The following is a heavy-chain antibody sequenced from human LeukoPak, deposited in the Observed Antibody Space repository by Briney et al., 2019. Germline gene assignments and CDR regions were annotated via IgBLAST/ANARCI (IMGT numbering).Heavy chain of an antibody. D-gene: IGHD3-3*01. CDR1: GYTLSELS. V-gene: IGHV1-24*01. J-gene: IGHJ4*02. CDR3: VKPSEDYWSGIEK. Sequence: ASVKVSCKVSGYTLSELSMHWVRQAPGKGLEWMGGFDPEQGETIYAQNFRGRVTMTEDTSTDTAYMELSSLRSEDTAVYYCVKPSEDYWSGIEKWGQGTLVTVSS. CDR2: FDPEQGET.